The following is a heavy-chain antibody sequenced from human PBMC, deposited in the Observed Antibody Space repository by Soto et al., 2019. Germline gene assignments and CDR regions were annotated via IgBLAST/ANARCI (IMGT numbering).Heavy chain of an antibody. CDR2: IYYSGST. J-gene: IGHJ6*02. CDR3: ARVPYSYGWRDGMDV. D-gene: IGHD5-18*01. V-gene: IGHV4-31*03. CDR1: GGSISSGGYY. Sequence: SETLSLTCTVSGGSISSGGYYWSWIRQHPGQGLEWIGYIYYSGSTYYNPSLKSRVTISVDTSKNQFSLKLSSVTAADTAVYYCARVPYSYGWRDGMDVWGQGTTVTVSS.